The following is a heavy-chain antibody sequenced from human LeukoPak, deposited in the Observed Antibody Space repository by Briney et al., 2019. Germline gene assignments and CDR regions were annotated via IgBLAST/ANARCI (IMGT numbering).Heavy chain of an antibody. CDR3: ATNYCSGGSCYSSGWYFDL. J-gene: IGHJ2*01. CDR2: ISYDGSNK. D-gene: IGHD2-15*01. Sequence: GGSLRLSCAASGFTFSSYAMHWVRQAPGKGLEWVAVISYDGSNKYYADSVKGRFTISRDNSKNTLYLRMNSLRAEDTAVYYCATNYCSGGSCYSSGWYFDLWGRGTLATVSS. CDR1: GFTFSSYA. V-gene: IGHV3-30*04.